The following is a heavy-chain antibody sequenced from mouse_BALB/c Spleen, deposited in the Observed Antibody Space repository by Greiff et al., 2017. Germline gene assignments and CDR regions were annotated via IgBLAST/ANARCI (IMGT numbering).Heavy chain of an antibody. D-gene: IGHD1-2*01. CDR3: ARDRETITTAIYAMDY. CDR1: GYTFSSYW. Sequence: QVQLQQSGAELLKPGASVKISCKATGYTFSSYWIEWVKQRPGHGLEWIGEILPGSGSTNYNEKFKGKATFTADTSSNTAYMQLSSLTSEDSAVYYCARDRETITTAIYAMDYWGQGTSVTVSS. J-gene: IGHJ4*01. CDR2: ILPGSGST. V-gene: IGHV1-9*01.